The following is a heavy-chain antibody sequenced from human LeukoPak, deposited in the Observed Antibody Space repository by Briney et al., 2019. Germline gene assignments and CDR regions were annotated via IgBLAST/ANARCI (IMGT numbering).Heavy chain of an antibody. D-gene: IGHD3-10*01. V-gene: IGHV3-21*01. CDR1: GFTFSSFG. Sequence: PGGSLRLSCAASGFTFSSFGMNWVRQAPGKGLEWVSSISMSSSYIYYADSVKGRFTTSRDNAKNSLYLQMNSLRAEDTAVYYCARDRVSMVRGVTALDYWGQGTLVTVSS. CDR3: ARDRVSMVRGVTALDY. J-gene: IGHJ4*02. CDR2: ISMSSSYI.